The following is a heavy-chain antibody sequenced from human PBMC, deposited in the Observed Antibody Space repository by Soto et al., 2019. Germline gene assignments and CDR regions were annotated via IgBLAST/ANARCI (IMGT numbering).Heavy chain of an antibody. CDR3: APGALYCSGGSCYPDD. CDR1: GGTISTNV. Sequence: QVQLMQSGAEVKKPGSSVKVSCKASGGTISTNVISWVRQAPGQGLEWMGEIMPIFAAPNNAQKFQGRLTITADTSTTTVDMELSSLTSEDTAVYFCAPGALYCSGGSCYPDDWGQGTLVIVSS. J-gene: IGHJ4*02. CDR2: IMPIFAAP. D-gene: IGHD2-15*01. V-gene: IGHV1-69*06.